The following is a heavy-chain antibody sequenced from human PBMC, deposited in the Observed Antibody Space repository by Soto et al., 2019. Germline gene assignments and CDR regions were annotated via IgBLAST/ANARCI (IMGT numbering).Heavy chain of an antibody. CDR2: ITPIFGTA. Sequence: GASVKVSCKASGGTFSSYAISWVRQAPGQGLEWMGGITPIFGTANYAQKFQGRVTITADESTSTAYMELSSLRSEDTAVYYCARGRYNPIFDYWGQGTLVTVSS. CDR3: ARGRYNPIFDY. J-gene: IGHJ4*02. D-gene: IGHD1-20*01. CDR1: GGTFSSYA. V-gene: IGHV1-69*13.